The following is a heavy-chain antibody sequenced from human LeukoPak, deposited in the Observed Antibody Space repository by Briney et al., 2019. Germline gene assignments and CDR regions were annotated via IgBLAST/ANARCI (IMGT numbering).Heavy chain of an antibody. CDR1: GFPLSGYN. D-gene: IGHD2-2*01. CDR2: ISSTTNYI. J-gene: IGHJ4*02. CDR3: ARVGYCSSSTCRNYFDY. Sequence: GGSLRLSCAASGFPLSGYNMNWVRQAPGKGLEWVSSISSTTNYIYYADSVKGRFTISRDNARNSLYLQMNSLRAEDTAVYYCARVGYCSSSTCRNYFDYWGQGTLVTVSS. V-gene: IGHV3-21*01.